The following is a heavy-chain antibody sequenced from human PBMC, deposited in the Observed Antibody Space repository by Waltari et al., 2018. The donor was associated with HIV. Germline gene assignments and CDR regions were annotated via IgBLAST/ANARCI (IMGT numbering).Heavy chain of an antibody. CDR3: ARGVGFNYDSGGYYFDY. J-gene: IGHJ4*02. CDR2: INWNGGNT. Sequence: EVQLVESGGGVARPGGSLRLSCVASGFTFDDFAMSWVRQVPGKGLEWVSGINWNGGNTGYADSVKGRFTISRDNAKNSLFLQMNSLRAEDTALYHCARGVGFNYDSGGYYFDYWGQGTLVTVSS. CDR1: GFTFDDFA. V-gene: IGHV3-20*01. D-gene: IGHD3-22*01.